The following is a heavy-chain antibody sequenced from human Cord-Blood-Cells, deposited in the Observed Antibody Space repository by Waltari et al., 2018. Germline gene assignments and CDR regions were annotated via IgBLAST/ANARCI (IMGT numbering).Heavy chain of an antibody. CDR2: IYYSGST. CDR3: VRVGFGSRAWFDP. CDR1: GGSISSSSYY. J-gene: IGHJ5*02. Sequence: QLQLQESGPGLVKPSETLSLTCTVSGGSISSSSYYWGWIRQPPGKGLEWIGSIYYSGSTYYNPSLKSRVTISVDTSKNQFSLKLSSVTAADTAVYYWVRVGFGSRAWFDPWGQGTLVTVSS. D-gene: IGHD3-16*01. V-gene: IGHV4-39*07.